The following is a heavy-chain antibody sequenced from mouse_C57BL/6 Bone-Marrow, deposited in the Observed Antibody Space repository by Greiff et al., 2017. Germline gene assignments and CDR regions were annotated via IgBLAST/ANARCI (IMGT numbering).Heavy chain of an antibody. J-gene: IGHJ2*01. CDR3: AREGHEYYFDY. Sequence: VQLKQSGPELVKPGASVKISCKASGYTFTDYYMNWVKQSHGKSLEWIGDINPNNGGTSYNQKFKGKATLTVDKSSSTAYMELRSLTSEDSAVYYCAREGHEYYFDYWGQGTTLTVSS. D-gene: IGHD3-3*01. CDR2: INPNNGGT. CDR1: GYTFTDYY. V-gene: IGHV1-26*01.